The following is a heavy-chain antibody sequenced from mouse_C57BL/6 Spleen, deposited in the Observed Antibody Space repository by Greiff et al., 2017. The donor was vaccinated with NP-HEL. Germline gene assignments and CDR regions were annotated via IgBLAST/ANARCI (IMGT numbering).Heavy chain of an antibody. J-gene: IGHJ4*01. V-gene: IGHV1-39*01. D-gene: IGHD2-4*01. CDR3: ARSYDYLYYYAMDY. Sequence: VQLQQSGPELVKPGASVKISCKASGYSFTDYNMNWVKQSNGKSLEWIGVINPNYGTTSYIQKFKGKATLTVDQSSSTAYMQLNSLTSEDSAVYYCARSYDYLYYYAMDYWGQGTSVTVSS. CDR2: INPNYGTT. CDR1: GYSFTDYN.